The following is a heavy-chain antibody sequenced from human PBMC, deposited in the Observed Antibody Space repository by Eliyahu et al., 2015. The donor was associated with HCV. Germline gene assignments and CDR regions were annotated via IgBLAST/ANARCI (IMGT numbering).Heavy chain of an antibody. Sequence: QVQLQQWGAGLLKPSETLSLTCAVYGGSFSGYYWSWIRQPPGKGLEWIGEINHSGSTNYNPSLKSRVTISVDTSQNQFSLKLSSVTAADTAVYYCARGVVILRYFDWFRSWFDPWGQGTLVTVSS. D-gene: IGHD3-9*01. CDR3: ARGVVILRYFDWFRSWFDP. CDR1: GGSFSGYY. CDR2: INHSGST. J-gene: IGHJ5*02. V-gene: IGHV4-34*01.